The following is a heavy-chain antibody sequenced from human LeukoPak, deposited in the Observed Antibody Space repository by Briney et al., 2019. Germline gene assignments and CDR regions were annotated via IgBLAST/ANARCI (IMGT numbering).Heavy chain of an antibody. CDR3: ARAGFTIFGVVFDY. J-gene: IGHJ4*02. V-gene: IGHV4-30-2*01. Sequence: PSETLSLTCAVSGGSISSGGYSWSWLRQPPGKGLEWIGYIYHSGSTYYNPSLKSRVTISVDRSKNQFSLKLSSVTAADTAVYYCARAGFTIFGVVFDYWGQGTLVTVSS. D-gene: IGHD3-3*01. CDR2: IYHSGST. CDR1: GGSISSGGYS.